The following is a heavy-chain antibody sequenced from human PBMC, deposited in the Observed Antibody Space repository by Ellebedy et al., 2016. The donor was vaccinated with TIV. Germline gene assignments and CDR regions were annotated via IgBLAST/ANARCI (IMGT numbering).Heavy chain of an antibody. Sequence: KVSCKGSGYSFSSYWIVWVRQMHGKGLEWMGIIYPDGFDIRYSTSFQGQVTISADKSISTAYVQWSSLKASDTAVYYCAKSRNPYGQTEQYDSWGQGTLVTVSS. CDR1: GYSFSSYW. J-gene: IGHJ4*02. CDR2: IYPDGFDI. D-gene: IGHD4-17*01. CDR3: AKSRNPYGQTEQYDS. V-gene: IGHV5-51*01.